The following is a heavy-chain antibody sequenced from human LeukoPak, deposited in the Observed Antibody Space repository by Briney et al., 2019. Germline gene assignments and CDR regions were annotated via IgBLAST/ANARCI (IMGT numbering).Heavy chain of an antibody. CDR1: GFTFSSYA. CDR2: ISSSGSTI. CDR3: AREDSSGYVGGY. J-gene: IGHJ4*02. Sequence: GGSLRLSCAASGFTFSSYAMSWVRQAPGKGLEWVSYISSSGSTIYYADSVKGRFTISRDNAKNSLYLQMNSLRAEDTAVYYCAREDSSGYVGGYWGQGTLVTVSS. D-gene: IGHD3-22*01. V-gene: IGHV3-48*04.